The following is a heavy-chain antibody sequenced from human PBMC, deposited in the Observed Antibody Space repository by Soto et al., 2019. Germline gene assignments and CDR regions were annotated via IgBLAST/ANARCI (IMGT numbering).Heavy chain of an antibody. CDR3: ARDLRSRGWFDP. J-gene: IGHJ5*02. CDR1: GVSISSHY. CDR2: TYFRGSA. V-gene: IGHV4-59*11. Sequence: ETLPLTCDVSGVSISSHYWNWSRQSPGMGLEGIGSTYFRGSASYNPALKSRVTISLDTSKDQLSLTLSAVTAADSAVYYCARDLRSRGWFDPWGPGILVTVSS.